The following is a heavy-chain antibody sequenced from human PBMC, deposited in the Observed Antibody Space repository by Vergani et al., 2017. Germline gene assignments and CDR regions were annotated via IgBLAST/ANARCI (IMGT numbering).Heavy chain of an antibody. D-gene: IGHD6-6*01. Sequence: QVKLQESGPGLVKPSETLSLTCTVSGASVNSYYWSWIRQPAGKGLEWIGRIYTSESTNYNPSLKSRVTMSVDTSKNQSSLQLISVTAADTAVYYCAREYSSSVGFLAYWGQGTLVTVSS. J-gene: IGHJ4*02. V-gene: IGHV4-4*07. CDR3: AREYSSSVGFLAY. CDR1: GASVNSYY. CDR2: IYTSEST.